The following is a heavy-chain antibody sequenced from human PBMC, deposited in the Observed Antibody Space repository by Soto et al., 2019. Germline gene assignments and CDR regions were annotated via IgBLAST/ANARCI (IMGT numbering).Heavy chain of an antibody. D-gene: IGHD3-10*01. CDR2: ISYDGSDK. CDR1: GFHFTSYG. Sequence: QVQLVESGGGVVQPGRSLRLSCAASGFHFTSYGMHWVREGPDKGLEWVAIISYDGSDKYYADSVKGRFTISRDNSKNTLYLQMNSLTPEDTALYYCVGGQYYFDYRGQGTLVIVSS. CDR3: VGGQYYFDY. V-gene: IGHV3-30*03. J-gene: IGHJ4*02.